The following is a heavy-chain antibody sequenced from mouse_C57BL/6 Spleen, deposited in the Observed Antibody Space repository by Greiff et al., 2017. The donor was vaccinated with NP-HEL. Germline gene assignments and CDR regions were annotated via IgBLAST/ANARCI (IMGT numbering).Heavy chain of an antibody. CDR1: GYTFTDYY. CDR3: AREVYYGSRPHWYFDV. J-gene: IGHJ1*03. CDR2: INPYNGGT. V-gene: IGHV1-19*01. Sequence: EVQLQQSGPVLVKPGASVKMSCKASGYTFTDYYMNWVKQSHGKSLEWIGVINPYNGGTSYNQKFTGKATLTVDKSSSTAYMELNSLTSEDSAVYYCAREVYYGSRPHWYFDVWGTGTTVTVSS. D-gene: IGHD1-1*01.